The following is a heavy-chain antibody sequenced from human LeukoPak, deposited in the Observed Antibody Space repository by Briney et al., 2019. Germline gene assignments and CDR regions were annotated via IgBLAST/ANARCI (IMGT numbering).Heavy chain of an antibody. CDR2: ISAYSGNT. CDR3: ARGEASSGWYFFDY. V-gene: IGHV1-18*01. D-gene: IGHD6-19*01. J-gene: IGHJ4*02. CDR1: GYTFISYG. Sequence: ASVKVSCEASGYTFISYGISWVRQAPGQGLEWMGWISAYSGNTNYAQKLQGRVTMTTDTSTSTAYMELRSLRSDDTAVYYCARGEASSGWYFFDYWGQGTLVTVSS.